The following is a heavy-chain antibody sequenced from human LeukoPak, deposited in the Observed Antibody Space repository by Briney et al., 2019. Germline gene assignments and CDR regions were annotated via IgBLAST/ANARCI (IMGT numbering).Heavy chain of an antibody. CDR3: ARLGMRRLLDP. D-gene: IGHD2-21*02. J-gene: IGHJ5*02. V-gene: IGHV4-59*08. Sequence: PSETLSLTCTVSGGSISSYYWSWIRQPPGKGLEWIGYIYYSGSTNYNPPLKSRVTISVDTSKNQFSLKLSSVTAADTAVHFCARLGMRRLLDPWGQGTLVTVSS. CDR2: IYYSGST. CDR1: GGSISSYY.